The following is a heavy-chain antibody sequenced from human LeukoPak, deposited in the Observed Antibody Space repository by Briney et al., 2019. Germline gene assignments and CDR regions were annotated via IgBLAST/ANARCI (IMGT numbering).Heavy chain of an antibody. D-gene: IGHD1-26*01. J-gene: IGHJ5*02. Sequence: GGPLRLSCAASGFTFSSYAMSWVRQAPGKGLEWVSAISGSGGSTYYADSVKGRFTISRDNSKNTLYLQMNSLRAEDTAVYYCAKGDSGSYWGWFDPWGQGTLVTVSS. CDR2: ISGSGGST. CDR1: GFTFSSYA. CDR3: AKGDSGSYWGWFDP. V-gene: IGHV3-23*01.